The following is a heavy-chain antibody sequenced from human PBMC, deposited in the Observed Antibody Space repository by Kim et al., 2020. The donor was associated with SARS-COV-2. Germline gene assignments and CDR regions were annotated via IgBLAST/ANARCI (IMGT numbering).Heavy chain of an antibody. CDR2: ISAYNGNT. CDR1: GYTFTSYG. CDR3: ARLRGNARNDNHYYYYGMDV. V-gene: IGHV1-18*04. Sequence: ASVKVSCKASGYTFTSYGISWVRQAPGQGLEWMGWISAYNGNTNYAQKLQGRVTMTTDTSTSTAYMELRSLRSDDTAVYYCARLRGNARNDNHYYYYGMDVWGQGTTVTVSS. D-gene: IGHD1-1*01. J-gene: IGHJ6*02.